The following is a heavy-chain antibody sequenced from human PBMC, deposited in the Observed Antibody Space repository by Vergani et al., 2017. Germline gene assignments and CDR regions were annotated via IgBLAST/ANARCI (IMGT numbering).Heavy chain of an antibody. D-gene: IGHD3-10*01. Sequence: QVQLQESGPGLVKPSETLTLTCDVSDSSIMTNPYWGWFRQSPGKGLEWIGCIHHSGDTHYNSSLKSRVSISIVSSSKFSLSLTYVTAADTAIYYCARHRGSGGFFPSSYFYGMDVWGHGTTVTGSS. J-gene: IGHJ6*02. V-gene: IGHV4-38-2*01. CDR3: ARHRGSGGFFPSSYFYGMDV. CDR2: IHHSGDT. CDR1: DSSIMTNPY.